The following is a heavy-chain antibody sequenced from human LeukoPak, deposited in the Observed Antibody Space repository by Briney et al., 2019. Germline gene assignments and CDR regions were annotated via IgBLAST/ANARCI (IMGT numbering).Heavy chain of an antibody. CDR3: ARDFWSGFCFDY. Sequence: GGSLRLSCAASGFTFSSYAMSWVRQAPGKGLEWVSAISGSGGSTYYADSVKGRFTISRDNSKNTLYLQMNSLRAEDTAVYYCARDFWSGFCFDYWGQGTLVTVSS. CDR1: GFTFSSYA. J-gene: IGHJ4*02. V-gene: IGHV3-23*01. D-gene: IGHD3-3*01. CDR2: ISGSGGST.